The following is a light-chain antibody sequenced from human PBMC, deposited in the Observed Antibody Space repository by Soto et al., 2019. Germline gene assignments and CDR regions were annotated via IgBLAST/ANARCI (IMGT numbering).Light chain of an antibody. CDR2: GAS. CDR3: QQYGNSPIP. V-gene: IGKV3-20*01. Sequence: ISVTQSKSTLSWSPWERASLSCMSSQSVSSSYLAWYQQKPGQAPRLLIYGASSRATGIPDRFSGSGSGTDFTLTISRLEPEDFAVYYCQQYGNSPIPFGQRRLLEVK. CDR1: QSVSSSY. J-gene: IGKJ5*01.